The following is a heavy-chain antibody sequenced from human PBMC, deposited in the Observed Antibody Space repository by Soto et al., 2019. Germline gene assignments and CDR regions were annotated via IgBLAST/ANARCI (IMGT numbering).Heavy chain of an antibody. CDR3: ARCKQKVIHCAMDV. CDR1: GFIFSAYG. CDR2: INYDGSSK. J-gene: IGHJ6*02. Sequence: QVHLVQSGGGAVQPGRSLRVSCSTSGFIFSAYGMHWVRQAPGKGLEWVAFINYDGSSKFYGDSVKGRFTISRDNSKNMLYLQLNSLGGEDTAIYYCARCKQKVIHCAMDVWGQGATVTVTS. D-gene: IGHD2-21*01. V-gene: IGHV3-33*01.